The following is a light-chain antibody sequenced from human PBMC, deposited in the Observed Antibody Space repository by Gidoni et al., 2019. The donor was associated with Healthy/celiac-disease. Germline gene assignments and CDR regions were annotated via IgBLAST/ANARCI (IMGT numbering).Light chain of an antibody. CDR2: LGS. J-gene: IGKJ2*01. CDR3: MQALQTPYT. V-gene: IGKV2-28*01. CDR1: QSLLHSNGYNY. Sequence: DSVMSQCPLPLPVTPGEPASISCRSSQSLLHSNGYNYLDWYLQKPGQSPQLLIYLGSNRASGVPDRFSGSGSGTDFTLKISRVEAEDVGVYYCMQALQTPYTFGQGTKLEIK.